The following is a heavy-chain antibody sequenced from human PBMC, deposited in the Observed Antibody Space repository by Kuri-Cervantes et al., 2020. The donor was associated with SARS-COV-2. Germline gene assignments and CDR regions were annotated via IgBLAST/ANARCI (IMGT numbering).Heavy chain of an antibody. J-gene: IGHJ4*02. CDR3: ANHYDGTYPI. CDR2: IYSGGST. V-gene: IGHV3-53*01. Sequence: GGSLRLSCAASGFTVSSNYMSWVRQAPGKGLEWVSVIYSGGSTYHAESVKGRFTISRDNSKSTLFLQMSSLRAEDTAMYYCANHYDGTYPIWGRGTLVTVSS. D-gene: IGHD3-3*01. CDR1: GFTVSSNY.